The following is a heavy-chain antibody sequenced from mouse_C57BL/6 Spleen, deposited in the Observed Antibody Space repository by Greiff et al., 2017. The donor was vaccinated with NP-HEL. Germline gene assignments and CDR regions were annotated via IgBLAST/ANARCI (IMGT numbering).Heavy chain of an antibody. D-gene: IGHD2-5*01. Sequence: EVQLQQSGAELVRPGASVKLSCTASGFNIKDDYMHWVKQRPEQGLEWIGWIDPENGDTEYASKFQGKATITADTSSNTAYLQLSSLTSEDTAVYYCTYSKEGYFDYWGQGTTLTVSS. CDR1: GFNIKDDY. CDR2: IDPENGDT. CDR3: TYSKEGYFDY. J-gene: IGHJ2*01. V-gene: IGHV14-4*01.